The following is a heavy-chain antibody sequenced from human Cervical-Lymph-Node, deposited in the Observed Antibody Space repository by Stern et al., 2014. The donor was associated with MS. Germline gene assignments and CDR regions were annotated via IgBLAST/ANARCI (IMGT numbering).Heavy chain of an antibody. CDR2: INPSDGGR. J-gene: IGHJ4*02. D-gene: IGHD4/OR15-4a*01. CDR3: ARTSYGANSLQLDF. Sequence: VQLVESGAEVTKPGASVKVSCKTSGYNFTNYFIHWVRQAPGEGLEWMGIINPSDGGRRYAQKYQGRITLTRDGSTTTVYMEISSLTSSDTAVYYCARTSYGANSLQLDFWGQGTRVTV. CDR1: GYNFTNYF. V-gene: IGHV1-46*01.